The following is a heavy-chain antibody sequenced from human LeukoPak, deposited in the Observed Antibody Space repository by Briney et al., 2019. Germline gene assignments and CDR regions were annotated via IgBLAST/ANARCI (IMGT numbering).Heavy chain of an antibody. D-gene: IGHD2-15*01. CDR1: GFTFSSYS. CDR3: AREYCSGGSCSRYFDY. CDR2: ISSSSSYI. Sequence: GGSLRLSCAASGFTFSSYSMNWVRQAPGKGLEWVSSISSSSSYIYYADSVKGRFTISRDNAKNSLYLQMNSLRAEDTAVYYCAREYCSGGSCSRYFDYWGQGTLVTVSS. V-gene: IGHV3-21*01. J-gene: IGHJ4*02.